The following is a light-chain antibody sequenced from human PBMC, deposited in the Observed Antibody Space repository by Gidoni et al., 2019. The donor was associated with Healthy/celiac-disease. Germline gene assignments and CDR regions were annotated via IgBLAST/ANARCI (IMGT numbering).Light chain of an antibody. CDR1: QSISSY. CDR2: AAS. J-gene: IGKJ2*01. Sequence: DIQMTQSPSSLSASVGDRVTITCRASQSISSYLNWYQQKPGKAPKLLIYAASSLQSGVPSRFSDSGSGTDSTLTISSLQPEDFATYYCQQSYSPLTFGQGTKLEIK. CDR3: QQSYSPLT. V-gene: IGKV1-39*01.